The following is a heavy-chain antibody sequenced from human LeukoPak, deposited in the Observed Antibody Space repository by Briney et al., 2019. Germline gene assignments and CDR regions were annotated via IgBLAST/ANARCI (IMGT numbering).Heavy chain of an antibody. D-gene: IGHD3-10*01. CDR3: ARMTYYYGSGSPNWFDP. CDR2: TNPNSGNT. Sequence: GSSVKVSCKASGYTFTSYDINWVRQATGQGLEWMGWTNPNSGNTGYAQKFQGRVTMTRNTSISTAYMELSSLTSEDTAVYYCARMTYYYGSGSPNWFDPWGQGTLVTVSS. CDR1: GYTFTSYD. V-gene: IGHV1-8*01. J-gene: IGHJ5*02.